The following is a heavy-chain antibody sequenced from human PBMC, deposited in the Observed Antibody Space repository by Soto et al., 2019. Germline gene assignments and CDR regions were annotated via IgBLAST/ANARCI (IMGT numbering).Heavy chain of an antibody. CDR1: GDTFNNYA. J-gene: IGHJ4*02. CDR3: AASTFLSGVSGYFHLDF. Sequence: ASVKVSCKASGDTFNNYAISWVRQAPGQGLQWMGGIIPIYDSPSYAQGSHNRVTITADRSTSTAHLELSGLTSEDTAVYHCAASTFLSGVSGYFHLDFWGQGTLVT. V-gene: IGHV1-69*06. CDR2: IIPIYDSP. D-gene: IGHD3-3*01.